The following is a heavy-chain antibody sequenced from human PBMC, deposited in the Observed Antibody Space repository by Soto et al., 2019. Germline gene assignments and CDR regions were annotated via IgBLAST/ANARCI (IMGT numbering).Heavy chain of an antibody. V-gene: IGHV3-23*01. D-gene: IGHD1-26*01. CDR1: GFTFSSYA. CDR2: ISGSGGST. J-gene: IGHJ5*02. CDR3: AKGRKWELLYWFDP. Sequence: LRLSCAASGFTFSSYAMSWVRQAPGKGLEWVSAISGSGGSTYYADSVKGRFTISRDNSKNTLYLQMNSLRAEDTAVYYCAKGRKWELLYWFDPWGQGTLVTVSS.